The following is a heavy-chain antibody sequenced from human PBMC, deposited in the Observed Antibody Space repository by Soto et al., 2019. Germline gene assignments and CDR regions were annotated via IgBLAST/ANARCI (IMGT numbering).Heavy chain of an antibody. V-gene: IGHV3-64D*06. Sequence: GGSLRLSCSASGFIFSESTIYWVRQVPGKGLEAISAVSTSGRSTYYADSVKDRFTISRDNSKNTLFLQVGSLRPEDTAIYYCVKQAHGLDGVAFDYWGQGTQVTVSS. CDR2: VSTSGRST. D-gene: IGHD2-15*01. J-gene: IGHJ4*02. CDR3: VKQAHGLDGVAFDY. CDR1: GFIFSEST.